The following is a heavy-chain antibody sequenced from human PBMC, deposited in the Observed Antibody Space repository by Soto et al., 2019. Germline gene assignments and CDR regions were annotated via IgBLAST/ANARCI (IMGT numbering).Heavy chain of an antibody. V-gene: IGHV4-34*01. D-gene: IGHD3-10*01. Sequence: SEILSLTCAVEGGSSNDDYWSWIRQSPGKGLEWIGEINDSGSTKYNPSLKSRVTISVDRSKSQFSLNLSSVTAADTAIYFCARVPVRKYSRAGSYQNYYFGMDVWGQGTTVTVSS. CDR1: GGSSNDDY. CDR2: INDSGST. J-gene: IGHJ6*02. CDR3: ARVPVRKYSRAGSYQNYYFGMDV.